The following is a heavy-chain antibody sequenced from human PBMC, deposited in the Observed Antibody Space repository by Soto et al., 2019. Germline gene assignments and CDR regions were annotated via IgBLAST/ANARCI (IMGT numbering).Heavy chain of an antibody. CDR1: GGSISSSNW. CDR3: ARGYYGSGSYLYGPYYYYGMDV. D-gene: IGHD3-10*01. V-gene: IGHV4-4*02. Sequence: KPSETLSLTCAVSGGSISSSNWWSWVRQPPGKGLEWIGEIYHSGSTNYNPSLKSRVTISVDKSKNQFSLKLSPVTAADTAVYYCARGYYGSGSYLYGPYYYYGMDVWGQGTTVTVSS. CDR2: IYHSGST. J-gene: IGHJ6*02.